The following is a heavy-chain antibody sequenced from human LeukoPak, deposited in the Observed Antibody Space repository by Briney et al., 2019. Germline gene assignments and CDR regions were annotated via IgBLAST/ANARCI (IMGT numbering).Heavy chain of an antibody. J-gene: IGHJ6*03. Sequence: SETLSLTCAVYGGSFSGYYWSWIRQPPGKGLEWIGEINHSGSTNYNPSLKSRVTISVDTSKNQFFLKLSSVTAADTAVYYCARGRAHYYDSSGYYLTYYYYYYMDVWGKGTTVTVSS. V-gene: IGHV4-34*01. CDR2: INHSGST. D-gene: IGHD3-22*01. CDR1: GGSFSGYY. CDR3: ARGRAHYYDSSGYYLTYYYYYYMDV.